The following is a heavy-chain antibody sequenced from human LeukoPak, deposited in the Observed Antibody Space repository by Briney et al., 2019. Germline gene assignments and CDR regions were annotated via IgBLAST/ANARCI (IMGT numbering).Heavy chain of an antibody. Sequence: GGSLRLSCAVSGFTFSAYWMSWVRQGPGKGLDWVASINPDGSGTRYVDSVRGRFTISRDNAQNSLYLHMNSLSAEDTAVYYCVRLFGGVTTFDYWGQGTLITVSS. D-gene: IGHD4-17*01. V-gene: IGHV3-7*01. CDR1: GFTFSAYW. CDR2: INPDGSGT. CDR3: VRLFGGVTTFDY. J-gene: IGHJ4*02.